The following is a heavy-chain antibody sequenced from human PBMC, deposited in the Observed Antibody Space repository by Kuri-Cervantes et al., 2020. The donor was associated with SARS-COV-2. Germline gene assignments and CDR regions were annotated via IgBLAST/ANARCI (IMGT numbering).Heavy chain of an antibody. CDR1: GYTFTSYD. Sequence: ASVKVSCKASGYTFTSYDINWVRQATGQGLEWMGWMNPNSGNTGYAQKFQGRVTITRDTSTSTVYMELSSLRSEDTAVYYCARDWGQSRYDFWSGYALGYWGQGTLVTVSS. CDR3: ARDWGQSRYDFWSGYALGY. J-gene: IGHJ4*02. V-gene: IGHV1-8*03. D-gene: IGHD3-3*01. CDR2: MNPNSGNT.